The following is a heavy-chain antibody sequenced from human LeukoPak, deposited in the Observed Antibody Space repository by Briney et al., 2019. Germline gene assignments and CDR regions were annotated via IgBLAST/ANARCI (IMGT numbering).Heavy chain of an antibody. J-gene: IGHJ5*02. CDR3: ARAGFRGELWRWFDP. CDR2: IYYSGST. V-gene: IGHV4-59*01. D-gene: IGHD3-16*01. CDR1: GGSISHYY. Sequence: SETLSLTCTVSGGSISHYYWSWIRQPPGKGLEWIGYIYYSGSTNYNPSLKSRVTISVDTSKNQFSLKLSSVTAAGTAVYYCARAGFRGELWRWFDPWGQGTLVTVSS.